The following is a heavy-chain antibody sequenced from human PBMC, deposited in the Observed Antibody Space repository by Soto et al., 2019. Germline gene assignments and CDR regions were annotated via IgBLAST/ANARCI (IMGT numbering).Heavy chain of an antibody. CDR2: INPSGGST. D-gene: IGHD1-1*01. V-gene: IGHV1-46*03. CDR3: ARDQSWHDLVWWFYP. CDR1: GYTFTSYY. Sequence: ASVKVSCKASGYTFTSYYMHWVRQAPGQGLEWMGIINPSGGSTSYAQKFQGRVTMTKDTSTSTVYMELNSLTSEDTAVYYCARDQSWHDLVWWFYPWGQGTLVTVSS. J-gene: IGHJ5*02.